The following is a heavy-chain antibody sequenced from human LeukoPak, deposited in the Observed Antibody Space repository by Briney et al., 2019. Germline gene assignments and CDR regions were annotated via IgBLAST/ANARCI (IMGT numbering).Heavy chain of an antibody. CDR1: GFTFSDYY. V-gene: IGHV3-11*06. D-gene: IGHD4-17*01. CDR2: ISSSSSYT. J-gene: IGHJ5*02. Sequence: GGSLRLCCAASGFTFSDYYMSWSRQAPGKGLEWVSYISSSSSYTNYADSVKGRFTISRDNAKNSLYLQMNSLRAEDTAVYYCARDYGDYVGGNWFDPWGQGTLVTVSS. CDR3: ARDYGDYVGGNWFDP.